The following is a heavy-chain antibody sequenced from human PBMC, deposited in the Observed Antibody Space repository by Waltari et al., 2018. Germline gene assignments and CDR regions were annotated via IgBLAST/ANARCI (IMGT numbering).Heavy chain of an antibody. D-gene: IGHD3-22*01. CDR1: GGSISSSSYY. J-gene: IGHJ4*02. CDR2: IYSGGTTT. V-gene: IGHV3-23*03. Sequence: LQLQESGPGLVKPSETLSLTCTVSGGSISSSSYYWGWIRQPPGKGLEWVSVIYSGGTTTYYADSVKGRFTISRDNSKNTMYLQMNSLRAEDTAVYYCAKDRLYDNSGYYSLYFDFWGQGALVTVSS. CDR3: AKDRLYDNSGYYSLYFDF.